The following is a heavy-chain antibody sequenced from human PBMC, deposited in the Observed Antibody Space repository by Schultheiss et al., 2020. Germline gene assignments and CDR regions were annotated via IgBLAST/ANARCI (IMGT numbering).Heavy chain of an antibody. CDR3: ASLDGPPVDYGLDV. Sequence: WGSLRLSCAASGFTFSTYSMNWVRQAPGKGLEWVSSISSSSSYIYYADSVKGRFTISRDNAKNSLYLQMNSLRAEDTAVYYCASLDGPPVDYGLDVWGQGTTVTVSS. J-gene: IGHJ6*02. CDR1: GFTFSTYS. V-gene: IGHV3-21*01. CDR2: ISSSSSYI.